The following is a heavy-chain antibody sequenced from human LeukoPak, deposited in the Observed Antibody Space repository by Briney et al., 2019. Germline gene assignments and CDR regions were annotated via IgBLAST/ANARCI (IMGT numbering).Heavy chain of an antibody. D-gene: IGHD3-3*01. CDR3: ARALPRYYDFWSGFGDAFDI. V-gene: IGHV3-11*04. CDR1: GFTFSDYY. CDR2: ISSSGSTI. J-gene: IGHJ3*02. Sequence: GGSLRLSCAASGFTFSDYYMSWIRQAPGKGLEWVSYISSSGSTIYYADSVKGRFTNSRDNAKNSLYLQMNSLRAEDTAVYYCARALPRYYDFWSGFGDAFDIWGQGTMVTVSS.